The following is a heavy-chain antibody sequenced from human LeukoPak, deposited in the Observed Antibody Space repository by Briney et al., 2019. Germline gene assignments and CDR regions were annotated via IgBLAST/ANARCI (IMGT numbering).Heavy chain of an antibody. D-gene: IGHD3-22*01. J-gene: IGHJ3*02. Sequence: PSETLSLTCAVYGGSFSGYYWSWIRQPPGKGLEWIGEINHSGSTYYNPSLKSRVTISVDRSKNQFSLKLSSVTAADTAVYYCARVPLRPYYYDSRGRVDAFDIWGQGTMVTVSS. V-gene: IGHV4-34*01. CDR2: INHSGST. CDR1: GGSFSGYY. CDR3: ARVPLRPYYYDSRGRVDAFDI.